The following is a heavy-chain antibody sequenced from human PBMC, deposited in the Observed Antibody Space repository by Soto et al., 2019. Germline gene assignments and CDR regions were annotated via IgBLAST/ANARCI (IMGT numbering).Heavy chain of an antibody. CDR3: ARGLRGISFYGMDV. J-gene: IGHJ6*02. V-gene: IGHV3-33*01. Sequence: ESGGGVVQPGRSLRLSCAASGFTFSLSGMHWVRQAPGKGLEWVAVIWYDGSNKFYADSVKGRFTISRDNSKNTLYLQMNSRRDEDTAVYYCARGLRGISFYGMDVWGQGTTVIVSS. D-gene: IGHD3-16*01. CDR2: IWYDGSNK. CDR1: GFTFSLSG.